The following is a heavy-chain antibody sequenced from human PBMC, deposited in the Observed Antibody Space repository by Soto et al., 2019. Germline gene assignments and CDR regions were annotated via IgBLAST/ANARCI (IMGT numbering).Heavy chain of an antibody. Sequence: PSETLSLTCAVYGGSFSGYYWSWIRQPPGKGLEWIGEINHSGSTNYNPSLKSRVTISVDTSKNQFSLKLSSVTAADTAVYYCARDPWGIVATIAAIDYCGQGTLVPVSA. V-gene: IGHV4-34*01. J-gene: IGHJ4*01. CDR3: ARDPWGIVATIAAIDY. CDR2: INHSGST. CDR1: GGSFSGYY. D-gene: IGHD5-12*01.